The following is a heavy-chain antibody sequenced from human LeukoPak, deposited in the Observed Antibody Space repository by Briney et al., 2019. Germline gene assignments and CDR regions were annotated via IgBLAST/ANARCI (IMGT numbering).Heavy chain of an antibody. D-gene: IGHD2-2*01. CDR1: GFTFNNAW. CDR3: ARWVGYCSSTSCPENGMDV. Sequence: PGGSLRLSCVGSGFTFNNAWMNWVRQAPGKGLEWVSSISSSSSYIYYADSVKGRFTISRDNAKNSLYLQMNSLRAEDTAVYYCARWVGYCSSTSCPENGMDVWGQGTTVTVSS. V-gene: IGHV3-21*01. J-gene: IGHJ6*02. CDR2: ISSSSSYI.